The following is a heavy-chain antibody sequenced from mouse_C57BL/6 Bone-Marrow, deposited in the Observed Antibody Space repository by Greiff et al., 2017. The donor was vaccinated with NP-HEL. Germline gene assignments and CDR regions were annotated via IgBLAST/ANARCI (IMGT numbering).Heavy chain of an antibody. D-gene: IGHD2-3*01. CDR2: IRNRANGYTT. CDR3: ERYKPDGYYLYYFGD. V-gene: IGHV7-3*01. Sequence: EVQVVESGGGLVQPGGSLSLSCAASGFTFTDYYMSWVRQPPGKALEWLGFIRNRANGYTTAYSASVQGRFTISGANSHIILYLQMNSLRAEDRDTYYSERYKPDGYYLYYFGDWGQGTTLTAS. J-gene: IGHJ2*01. CDR1: GFTFTDYY.